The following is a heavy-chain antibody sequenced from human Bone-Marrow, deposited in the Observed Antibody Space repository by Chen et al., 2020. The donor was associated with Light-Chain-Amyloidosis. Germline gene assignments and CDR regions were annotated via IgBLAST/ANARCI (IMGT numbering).Heavy chain of an antibody. J-gene: IGHJ5*02. D-gene: IGHD5-18*01. CDR3: ARGEAGYSYGISLDP. CDR2: IYYSGST. CDR1: GDSITSSTDY. V-gene: IGHV4-30-4*08. Sequence: VQLQESGPGVVKPSETLSLKCSVSGDSITSSTDYWGWIRQPPGKGLEWIGYIYYSGSTYYNPSLKSRVTISVDTSKNQFSLKLSSVTAADTAVYYCARGEAGYSYGISLDPWGQGTLVTVSS.